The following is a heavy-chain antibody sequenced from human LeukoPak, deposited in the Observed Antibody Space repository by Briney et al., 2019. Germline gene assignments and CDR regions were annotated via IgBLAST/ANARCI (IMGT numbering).Heavy chain of an antibody. D-gene: IGHD3-10*01. J-gene: IGHJ4*02. CDR1: GFTFSNYA. V-gene: IGHV3-23*01. CDR2: INNSGGST. Sequence: GGSLRLSCAASGFTFSNYAMSWVRQAPGKGLEWVSEINNSGGSTYYADSAKGRFTISRDNSKNTVYLQMNSLRAEDTAVYHCAKERLARGIDYWGQGTLVTVSS. CDR3: AKERLARGIDY.